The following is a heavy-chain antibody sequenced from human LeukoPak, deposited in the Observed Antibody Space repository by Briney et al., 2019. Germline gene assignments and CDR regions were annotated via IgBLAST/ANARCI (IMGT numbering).Heavy chain of an antibody. D-gene: IGHD3-22*01. CDR3: ARTGSYDSGGYYQKYYFDY. Sequence: GSSVKVSCKASGGTFSSYAISWVRQAPGQGLEWMGGIIPIFGTANYAQKFQGRVTITADESTSTAHMELSRLTSADTDVYYCARTGSYDSGGYYQKYYFDYWGQGTLVTVSS. CDR1: GGTFSSYA. J-gene: IGHJ4*02. CDR2: IIPIFGTA. V-gene: IGHV1-69*01.